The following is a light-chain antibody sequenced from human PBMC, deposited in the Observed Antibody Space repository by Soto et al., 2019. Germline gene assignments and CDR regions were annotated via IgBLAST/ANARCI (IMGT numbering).Light chain of an antibody. CDR3: HQYATSPRT. CDR2: GAS. CDR1: QSVSSN. J-gene: IGKJ1*01. Sequence: EIVMTQSPATLSVSPGERATLSCRASQSVSSNLAWYQQKPGQAPGLLIYGASSRATGIPDGFSGSGSGTDFNLTVNRLAPEDFAVYYCHQYATSPRTFGQGTKVDIK. V-gene: IGKV3-20*01.